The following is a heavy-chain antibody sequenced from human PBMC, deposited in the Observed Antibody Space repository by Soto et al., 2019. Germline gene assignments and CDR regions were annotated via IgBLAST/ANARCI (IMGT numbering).Heavy chain of an antibody. D-gene: IGHD1-26*01. Sequence: KHSGPFAITCSLSGVSVTSYHWSWIRQFPGKRLDWIAYTSHTGNTNYNPCLRSRVIISLDTSKNQVSLQLTSVTAADTAVYYCARGMHAGFTHYFDPWGQGTRVTGAS. CDR3: ARGMHAGFTHYFDP. CDR2: TSHTGNT. J-gene: IGHJ5*02. CDR1: GVSVTSYH. V-gene: IGHV4-59*02.